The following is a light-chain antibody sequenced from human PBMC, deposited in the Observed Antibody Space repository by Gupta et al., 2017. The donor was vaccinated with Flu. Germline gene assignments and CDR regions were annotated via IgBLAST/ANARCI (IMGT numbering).Light chain of an antibody. CDR2: DAV. CDR3: QQRSNWRLT. J-gene: IGKJ4*01. CDR1: QGVANY. Sequence: PATLALCPGESATLSCRASQGVANYLAWYQQKPGQAPRLLIYDAVKRATGVPGRFSGSGAGTDFTLTITSLEPEDFAVYYCQQRSNWRLTFGGGTKVGLK. V-gene: IGKV3-11*01.